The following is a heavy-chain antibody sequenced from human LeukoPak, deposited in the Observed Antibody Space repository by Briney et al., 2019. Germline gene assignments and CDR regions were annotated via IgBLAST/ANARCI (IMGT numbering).Heavy chain of an antibody. CDR3: ASDTYYYDSSGPASFDI. Sequence: KSSQTLSLTCTVSGGSISSGSHYWSWIRQPAGKGLEWIGRIYTSGSTNYNPSLKSRVTISVDTSKNQFSLKLSSVTAADTAVYYCASDTYYYDSSGPASFDIWGQGTMVTVSS. D-gene: IGHD3-22*01. CDR1: GGSISSGSHY. CDR2: IYTSGST. J-gene: IGHJ3*02. V-gene: IGHV4-61*02.